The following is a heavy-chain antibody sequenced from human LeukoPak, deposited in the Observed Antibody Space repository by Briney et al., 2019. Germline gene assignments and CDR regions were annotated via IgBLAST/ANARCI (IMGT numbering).Heavy chain of an antibody. J-gene: IGHJ4*02. CDR2: ISYDGSNK. D-gene: IGHD3-22*01. Sequence: PGGSLRLSCAASGFTFSSYAMHWVRQAPGKGLEWVAVISYDGSNKYYADSVKGRFTISRDNSKNTLYLQMNSLRVEDTAVYYCARNYDSSGYYYVGGGLWGQGILVTVSS. V-gene: IGHV3-30-3*01. CDR1: GFTFSSYA. CDR3: ARNYDSSGYYYVGGGL.